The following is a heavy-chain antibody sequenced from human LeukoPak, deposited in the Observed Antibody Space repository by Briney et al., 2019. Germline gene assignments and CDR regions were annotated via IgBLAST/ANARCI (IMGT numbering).Heavy chain of an antibody. Sequence: PGRSLRLSCAASGFTFSSYGMHWVRQAPGKGLEWVAVISYDGSYKYHVDSVKGRFSISRDNSKNTLYLQMNSLRAEDTAVYYCAKGLFYCSGGSCSGGYFDYWGQGTLVTVSS. CDR3: AKGLFYCSGGSCSGGYFDY. CDR2: ISYDGSYK. J-gene: IGHJ4*02. V-gene: IGHV3-30*18. D-gene: IGHD2-15*01. CDR1: GFTFSSYG.